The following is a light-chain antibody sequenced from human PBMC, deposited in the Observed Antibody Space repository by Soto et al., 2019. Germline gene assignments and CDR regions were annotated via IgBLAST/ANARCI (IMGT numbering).Light chain of an antibody. J-gene: IGLJ2*01. Sequence: QSVLTQPPSASGTPGQTVSISCSGSSSNIGTNTVNWYQQLPGTAPKLLVYSNHQRPSGVPDRFSGSKSGTSASLAISGLQSEDEADNYCQSYDSSNQRVFGGGTKLTVL. CDR2: SNH. CDR1: SSNIGTNT. V-gene: IGLV1-44*01. CDR3: QSYDSSNQRV.